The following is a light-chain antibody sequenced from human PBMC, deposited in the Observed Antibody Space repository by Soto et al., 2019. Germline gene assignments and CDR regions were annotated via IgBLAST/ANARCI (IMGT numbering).Light chain of an antibody. CDR3: QQANSFPFPLT. V-gene: IGKV1-12*02. CDR1: QDISSW. CDR2: AAS. Sequence: DIRMTQSPSSVSASVGDRVTITCRASQDISSWLAWYQQKPGKAPKLLIYAASSLQSGVPSRFSGSGSGTDFTLTISSLQPEDFATYSCQQANSFPFPLTFGGGTKVEIK. J-gene: IGKJ4*01.